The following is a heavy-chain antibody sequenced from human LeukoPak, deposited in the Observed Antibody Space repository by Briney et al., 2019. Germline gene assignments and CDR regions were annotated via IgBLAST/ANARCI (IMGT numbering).Heavy chain of an antibody. CDR1: GGTFSSYA. V-gene: IGHV1-69*05. CDR3: AGGVAANYYSDY. Sequence: SVKVSCKASGGTFSSYAISWVRQAPGQGLEWMGRIIPIFGTANYAQKFQGRVTITTDESTSTAYMELSSLRPEDTAVYYCAGGVAANYYSDYWGQGTLVTVSS. D-gene: IGHD2-15*01. CDR2: IIPIFGTA. J-gene: IGHJ4*02.